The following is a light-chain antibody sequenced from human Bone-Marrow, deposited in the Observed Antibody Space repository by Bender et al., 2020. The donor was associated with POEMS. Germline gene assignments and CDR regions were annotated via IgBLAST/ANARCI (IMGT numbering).Light chain of an antibody. Sequence: QSALTQPPSVSASPGQSVTIPCIGTSSDVGGYNSVSWYQQHPGKAPRLMISDVNYRPAGVSIRFSGSKSGNTASLTISGLQAEDEADYYCSSYAGTCTWVFGGGTKLTVL. CDR1: SSDVGGYNS. CDR3: SSYAGTCTWV. V-gene: IGLV2-14*03. J-gene: IGLJ3*02. CDR2: DVN.